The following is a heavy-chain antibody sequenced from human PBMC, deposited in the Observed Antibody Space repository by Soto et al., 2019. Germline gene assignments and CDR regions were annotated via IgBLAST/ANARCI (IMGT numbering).Heavy chain of an antibody. J-gene: IGHJ4*02. CDR2: IKQDGSEK. D-gene: IGHD1-26*01. V-gene: IGHV3-7*05. CDR1: GFTFSSYW. Sequence: EVQLVESGGGLVQPGGSLRVSCAVSGFTFSSYWMSWVRQAPGKGLEWVADIKQDGSEKYYVDSVKGRFTISRDNAKNSLYLQMNSLSAEDTAVYSCARKSGSYGGAFDYWGQGTLVTVSS. CDR3: ARKSGSYGGAFDY.